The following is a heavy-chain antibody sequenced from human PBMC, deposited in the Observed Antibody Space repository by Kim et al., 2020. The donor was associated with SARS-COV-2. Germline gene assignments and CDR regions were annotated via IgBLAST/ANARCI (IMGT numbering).Heavy chain of an antibody. CDR3: GAGYSSSWYSGNYYYGMDV. V-gene: IGHV4-39*01. D-gene: IGHD6-13*01. Sequence: SETLSLTCTVSGGSISSISYYWGRIRQPPGKGLVWIGSIYYGGSIYYNPSLKSRVTICVNTSKNQFFLKLSSVTAADTAVYYCGAGYSSSWYSGNYYYGMDVWGRGTTVTVSS. CDR1: GGSISSISYY. CDR2: IYYGGSI. J-gene: IGHJ6*02.